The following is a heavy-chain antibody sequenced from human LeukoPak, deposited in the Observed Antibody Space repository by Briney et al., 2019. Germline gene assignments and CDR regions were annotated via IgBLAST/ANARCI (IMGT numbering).Heavy chain of an antibody. V-gene: IGHV1-18*01. CDR2: ISAYNGNT. J-gene: IGHJ4*02. D-gene: IGHD1-26*01. Sequence: EASVTVSCTASGYTFTSYGISWVRQAPGQGLEWMGWISAYNGNTNYAQKLQGRVTMTTDTSTSTAYMELRSLRSDDTAVYYCARVEIVGAPGAYWGQGTLVTVSS. CDR3: ARVEIVGAPGAY. CDR1: GYTFTSYG.